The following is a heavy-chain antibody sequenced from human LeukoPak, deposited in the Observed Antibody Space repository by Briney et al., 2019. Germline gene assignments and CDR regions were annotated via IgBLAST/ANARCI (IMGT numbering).Heavy chain of an antibody. CDR3: VKDQSGSGSW. CDR1: GFTFSTYA. J-gene: IGHJ4*02. Sequence: GGSLRLSCSASGFTFSTYAMHWVRQAPGKGLEYVSSITSDGGSTYYADSVKGRFTISRDNSKNTLYLQVNSLRPEDKAVYYCVKDQSGSGSWWGQGTLVTVSS. CDR2: ITSDGGST. D-gene: IGHD3-10*01. V-gene: IGHV3-64D*06.